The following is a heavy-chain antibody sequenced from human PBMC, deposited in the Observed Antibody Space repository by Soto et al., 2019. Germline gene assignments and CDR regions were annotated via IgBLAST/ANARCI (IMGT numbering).Heavy chain of an antibody. D-gene: IGHD2-8*01. V-gene: IGHV4-59*01. CDR1: GGSISNFY. J-gene: IGHJ4*02. Sequence: QLHLRESGPGLVKPSETLSLSCTVSGGSISNFYWCWVRQPPGKGLERLGYISYSGNTNYNPSLKSRVSISVDTSKNQLSLNLPSVTAADTAINYCARAPMVLSRSYFDSWGQGTPVTASS. CDR3: ARAPMVLSRSYFDS. CDR2: ISYSGNT.